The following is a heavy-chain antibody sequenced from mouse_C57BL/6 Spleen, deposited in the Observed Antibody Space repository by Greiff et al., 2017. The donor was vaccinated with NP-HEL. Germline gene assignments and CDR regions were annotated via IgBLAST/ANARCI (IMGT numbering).Heavy chain of an antibody. D-gene: IGHD1-1*01. CDR1: GYTFTDYN. V-gene: IGHV1-18*01. J-gene: IGHJ4*01. Sequence: EVQLQQSGPELVKPGASVKIPCKASGYTFTDYNMDWVKQSHGKSLEWIGDINPNNGGTIYNQKFKGKATLTVDKSSSTAYMELRSLTSEDTAVYYCARFLYYYGSSYAYYAMDYWGQGTSVTVSS. CDR3: ARFLYYYGSSYAYYAMDY. CDR2: INPNNGGT.